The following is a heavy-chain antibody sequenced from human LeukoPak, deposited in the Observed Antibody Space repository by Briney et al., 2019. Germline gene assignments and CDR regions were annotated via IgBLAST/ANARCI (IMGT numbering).Heavy chain of an antibody. D-gene: IGHD3-9*01. CDR1: GFTFSRYW. Sequence: GGSLRLSCAASGFTFSRYWMHWVRQAPGKGLVWVSRIKSDGSSTSYADSVKGRFTISRDNAKNSLYLQMNSLRAEDTAVYYCARCGFDWLPSYWGQGTLVTVSS. V-gene: IGHV3-74*01. CDR2: IKSDGSST. CDR3: ARCGFDWLPSY. J-gene: IGHJ4*02.